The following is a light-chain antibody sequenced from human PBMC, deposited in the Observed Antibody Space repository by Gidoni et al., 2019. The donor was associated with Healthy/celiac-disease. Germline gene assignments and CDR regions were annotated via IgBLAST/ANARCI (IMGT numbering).Light chain of an antibody. CDR1: QSITSW. CDR3: QQDNSYYT. J-gene: IGKJ2*01. CDR2: KGA. Sequence: DIQLTQSPSTLSASVGYRVTITCRASQSITSWVAWSQQKPGKAPKLLSYKGASLESGVPSRCSGRGSGTEFTLTISSLQPDDFATYYCQQDNSYYTFGQGTKLEIK. V-gene: IGKV1-5*03.